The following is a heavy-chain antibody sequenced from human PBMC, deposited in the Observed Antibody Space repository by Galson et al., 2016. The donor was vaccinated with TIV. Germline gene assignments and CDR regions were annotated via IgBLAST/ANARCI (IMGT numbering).Heavy chain of an antibody. CDR1: GFRFYEFE. J-gene: IGHJ4*02. CDR3: AKDRGSYEAFDY. D-gene: IGHD5-12*01. CDR2: ISAGATNK. Sequence: SLRLSCAATGFRFYEFEMSWVRQAPGKGLEWVSAISAGATNKYYADSVKGRFTVSRDNSDNTLFLHMDRLKVEDTAMYYCAKDRGSYEAFDYWGQGVLVT. V-gene: IGHV3-23*01.